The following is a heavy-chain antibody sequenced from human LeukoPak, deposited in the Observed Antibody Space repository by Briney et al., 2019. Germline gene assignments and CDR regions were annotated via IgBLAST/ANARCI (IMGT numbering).Heavy chain of an antibody. CDR3: ARGVGRGHYYGMDV. V-gene: IGHV4-34*01. CDR2: INHSGST. CDR1: GGSFSGYY. D-gene: IGHD3-10*01. Sequence: TSEILSLTCAVYGGSFSGYYWSWIRQPPGKGLEWIGEINHSGSTNYNPSLKSRVTISVDTSKNQFSLKLSSVTAADTAVYYCARGVGRGHYYGMDVWGQGTTVTVSS. J-gene: IGHJ6*02.